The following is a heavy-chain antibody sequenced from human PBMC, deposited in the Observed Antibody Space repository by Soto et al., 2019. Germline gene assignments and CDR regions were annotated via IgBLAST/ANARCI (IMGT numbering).Heavy chain of an antibody. J-gene: IGHJ4*02. CDR3: ARDLPTLDY. Sequence: SETLSLTCAVSGGSISSGGYCWSWIRQPPGKGLEWIGYIYHSGSTYYNPSPKSRVTISVDRSKNQFSLKLSSVTAADTAVYYCARDLPTLDYWGQGTLVTISS. CDR1: GGSISSGGYC. CDR2: IYHSGST. V-gene: IGHV4-30-2*01.